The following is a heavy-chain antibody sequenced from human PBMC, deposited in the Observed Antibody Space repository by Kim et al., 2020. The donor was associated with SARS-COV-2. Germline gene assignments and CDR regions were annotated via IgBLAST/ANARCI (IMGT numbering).Heavy chain of an antibody. J-gene: IGHJ5*02. Sequence: SETLSLTCTVSGYSISSGYYWGWIRQPPGKGLEWIGSIYHSGSTYYNPSLKSRVTISVDTSKNQFSLKLSSVTAADTAVYYCARAGDSGPHSSSGWYLIWFDPWGQGTLVTVSS. V-gene: IGHV4-38-2*02. D-gene: IGHD6-19*01. CDR3: ARAGDSGPHSSSGWYLIWFDP. CDR2: IYHSGST. CDR1: GYSISSGYY.